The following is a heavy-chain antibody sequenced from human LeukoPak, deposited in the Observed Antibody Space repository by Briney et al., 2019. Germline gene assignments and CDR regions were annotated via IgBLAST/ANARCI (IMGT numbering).Heavy chain of an antibody. V-gene: IGHV3-30*04. D-gene: IGHD5-18*01. CDR3: ARALGYSYGYVVDY. CDR2: ISYDGSNK. J-gene: IGHJ4*02. Sequence: GGSLRLSCAASGFTFSSYAMHWVRQAPRKGLEWVAVISYDGSNKYYADSVKGRFTISRDNSKNTLYLQMNNLRAEDTAVYYCARALGYSYGYVVDYWGQGTLVTVSS. CDR1: GFTFSSYA.